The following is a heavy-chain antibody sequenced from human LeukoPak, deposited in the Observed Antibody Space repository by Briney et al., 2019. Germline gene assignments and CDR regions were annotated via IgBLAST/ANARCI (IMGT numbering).Heavy chain of an antibody. V-gene: IGHV4-61*02. D-gene: IGHD3-9*01. CDR3: ARDFDSPLAFDI. J-gene: IGHJ3*02. CDR1: GGSISSTTHY. Sequence: SQTLSLTCTVSGGSISSTTHYWSWIRQPAGKGLGWIGRIHVSGSTNYNPSLKSRITISVDTSKNQFFLKLSSVTAADTAVYYCARDFDSPLAFDIWGQGTMVTVSS. CDR2: IHVSGST.